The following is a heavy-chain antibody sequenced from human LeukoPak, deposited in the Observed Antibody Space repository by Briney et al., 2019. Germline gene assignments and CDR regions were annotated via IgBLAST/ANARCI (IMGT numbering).Heavy chain of an antibody. V-gene: IGHV3-23*01. Sequence: PGGSLRLSCAASGFTFSSYAMSWVRQAPGKGLEWVSAISGSGGSTCYADSVKGRFTISRDNSKNTLYLQMSSLRAEDTAVYYCAKWSPYGGNPGYWGQGTLVTVSS. CDR2: ISGSGGST. J-gene: IGHJ4*02. CDR1: GFTFSSYA. CDR3: AKWSPYGGNPGY. D-gene: IGHD4-23*01.